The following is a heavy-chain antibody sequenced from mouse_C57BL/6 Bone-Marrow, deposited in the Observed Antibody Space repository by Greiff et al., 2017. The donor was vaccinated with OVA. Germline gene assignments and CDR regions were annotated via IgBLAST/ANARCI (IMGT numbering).Heavy chain of an antibody. CDR1: GYTFTDYY. J-gene: IGHJ3*01. D-gene: IGHD2-3*01. CDR2: INPNNGGT. V-gene: IGHV1-26*01. Sequence: EVQLQQSGPELVKPGASVKISCKASGYTFTDYYMHWVKQSHGKSLEWIGDINPNNGGTSYNQKFKGKATLTVDKSSSTAYMELRSLTSEDSAVYECARRGGYYPFAYWGQGTLVTVSA. CDR3: ARRGGYYPFAY.